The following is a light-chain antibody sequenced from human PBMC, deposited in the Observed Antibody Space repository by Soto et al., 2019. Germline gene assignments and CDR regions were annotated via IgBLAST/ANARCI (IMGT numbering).Light chain of an antibody. CDR3: GSFRSSNTLVV. J-gene: IGLJ3*02. V-gene: IGLV2-14*01. CDR2: EVS. CDR1: SRDIGNYNY. Sequence: QSALTQPASVSGSPGQSITISCTGTSRDIGNYNYVSWYQQLPGKAPKLVIYEVSNRPSGISDRFSGSKSGQTASLTISGLQTEDEADYFCGSFRSSNTLVVFGGGNKLTVL.